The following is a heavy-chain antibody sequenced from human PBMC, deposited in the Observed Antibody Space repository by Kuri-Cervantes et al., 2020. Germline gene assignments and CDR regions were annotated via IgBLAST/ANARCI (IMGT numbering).Heavy chain of an antibody. J-gene: IGHJ2*01. V-gene: IGHV4-39*07. CDR1: GGSVSSSSYY. D-gene: IGHD3-16*02. CDR2: IYTSGST. CDR3: ARDNGNWYFDL. Sequence: SETLSLTCTVSGGSVSSSSYYWGWIRQPPGKGLEWIGRIYTSGSTNYNPSLKSRVTMSVDTSKNQFSLKLSSVTAADTAVYYCARDNGNWYFDLWGRGTLVTVSS.